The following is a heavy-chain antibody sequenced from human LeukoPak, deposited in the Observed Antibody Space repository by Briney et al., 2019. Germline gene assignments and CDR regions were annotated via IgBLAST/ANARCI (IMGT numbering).Heavy chain of an antibody. V-gene: IGHV4-61*02. CDR2: IYTSGTT. Sequence: SETLSLTCTVSGGSISSGSYYWSWIRQPAGKGLEWIGRIYTSGTTNYNPSLKSRVTISVDTSKNQFSLKLSSVTAADTAVYYCAGYEWELRDWFDPWGQGTLVTVSS. CDR3: AGYEWELRDWFDP. J-gene: IGHJ5*02. D-gene: IGHD1-26*01. CDR1: GGSISSGSYY.